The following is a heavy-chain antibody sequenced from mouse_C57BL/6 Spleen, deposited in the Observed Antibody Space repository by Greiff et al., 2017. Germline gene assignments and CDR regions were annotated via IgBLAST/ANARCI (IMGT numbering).Heavy chain of an antibody. D-gene: IGHD2-12*01. CDR3: ARHYSRSY. V-gene: IGHV1-26*01. CDR2: INPNNGGT. CDR1: GYTFTDYY. Sequence: EVQLQQSGPELVKPGASVKISCKASGYTFTDYYMNWVKQSHGKSLEWIGDINPNNGGTSYNQKFKGKATLTVDKSSSTAYMELRSLTSEDSAVYYWARHYSRSYWGQGTLVTVSA. J-gene: IGHJ3*01.